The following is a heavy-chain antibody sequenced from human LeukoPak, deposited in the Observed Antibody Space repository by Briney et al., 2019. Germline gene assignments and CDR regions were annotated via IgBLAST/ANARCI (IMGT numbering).Heavy chain of an antibody. J-gene: IGHJ2*01. CDR3: ARHGTPPRLYSTPNWYFDL. V-gene: IGHV4-39*01. CDR2: IFHSGST. CDR1: GGSIGSSNSY. D-gene: IGHD6-13*01. Sequence: SETLSLTCIVSGGSIGSSNSYWGWIRQPPGKGLEWIASIFHSGSTYYNPSLRSRVAISVDTSKNQFSLKLSSVTAADTAVYYCARHGTPPRLYSTPNWYFDLWGRGTLVTVSS.